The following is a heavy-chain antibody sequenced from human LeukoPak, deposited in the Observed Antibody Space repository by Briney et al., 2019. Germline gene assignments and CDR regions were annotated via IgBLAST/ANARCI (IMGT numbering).Heavy chain of an antibody. CDR2: IRSQAYSGTT. CDR3: TRGIVSISQPYYFDY. CDR1: GFTFGYHA. Sequence: PGRSLRLSCTASGFTFGYHAINWVRQAPGRGLEWVGFIRSQAYSGTTEYATSVKDRFTISRDDSKSIAYLQMNSLKTEDTAVYYCTRGIVSISQPYYFDYWGQGTLVTVSS. D-gene: IGHD2-2*01. J-gene: IGHJ4*02. V-gene: IGHV3-49*04.